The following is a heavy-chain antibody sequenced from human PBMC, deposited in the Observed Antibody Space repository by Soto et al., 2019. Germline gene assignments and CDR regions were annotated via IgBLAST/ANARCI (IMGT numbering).Heavy chain of an antibody. CDR2: ISVYHGNT. V-gene: IGHV1-18*04. Sequence: ASVKVSCKTSGYNFLNYGISWVRQAPGQGPEWMGWISVYHGNTIYAQNFQGRVTMATDTSTSTAYMELTSLRSDDTGVYYCARDHGGATMALLYWGAGTLPPVSS. D-gene: IGHD3-10*01. CDR3: ARDHGGATMALLY. CDR1: GYNFLNYG. J-gene: IGHJ4*02.